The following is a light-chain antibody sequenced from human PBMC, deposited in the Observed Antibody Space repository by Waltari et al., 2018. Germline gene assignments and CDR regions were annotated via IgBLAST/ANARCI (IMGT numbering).Light chain of an antibody. CDR3: QRYNSLFT. V-gene: IGKV1-5*03. CDR2: KAS. J-gene: IGKJ3*01. Sequence: IQMPQSSSTLSASVGYRVTITCRASQNINTYLAWYQQEPGKTPQLLISKASSLESGVPSRFSGSGSGTEFTLTISSLQPDDFATYFCQRYNSLFTFGPGTKVDVK. CDR1: QNINTY.